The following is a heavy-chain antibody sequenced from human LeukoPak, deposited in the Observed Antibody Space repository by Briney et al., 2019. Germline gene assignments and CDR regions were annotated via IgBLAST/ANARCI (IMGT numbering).Heavy chain of an antibody. Sequence: GRSLRLSCAASGFTFSSYGMHWVRQAPGKGLEWVAVISYDGSNKYYADSVKGRFTSSRDNSKNTLYLQMNSLRAEDTAVYYCAKDKSWVTMVRGVIIDWGQGTLVTVSS. J-gene: IGHJ4*02. D-gene: IGHD3-10*01. CDR3: AKDKSWVTMVRGVIID. V-gene: IGHV3-30*18. CDR2: ISYDGSNK. CDR1: GFTFSSYG.